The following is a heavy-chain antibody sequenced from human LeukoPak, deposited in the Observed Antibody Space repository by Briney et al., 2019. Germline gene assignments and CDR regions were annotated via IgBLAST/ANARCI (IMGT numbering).Heavy chain of an antibody. J-gene: IGHJ4*02. Sequence: GGSLRLSCAASGFTFSSYEMNWVRQAPGKGLEWVSYISSSGGTIYYADSVKGRFTISRDNAKNLSYLQMNSLRAEDTAIYYCARGGARLRLGELYFDYWGQGTLVTVSS. D-gene: IGHD3-16*01. CDR3: ARGGARLRLGELYFDY. V-gene: IGHV3-48*03. CDR2: ISSSGGTI. CDR1: GFTFSSYE.